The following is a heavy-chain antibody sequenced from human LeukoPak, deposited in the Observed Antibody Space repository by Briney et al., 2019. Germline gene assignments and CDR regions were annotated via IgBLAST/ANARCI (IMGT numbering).Heavy chain of an antibody. V-gene: IGHV5-51*01. CDR3: ARPPSRGYSSSFEY. CDR1: GYSFPTYW. CDR2: IYPDESNI. Sequence: GESLKISCKGSGYSFPTYWIAWVRQMPGKGLEWMGIIYPDESNIRYSPSFQGQVTISADKSISSAYLQWSSLKASDTAMYYCARPPSRGYSSSFEYWGQGTLVTVSS. D-gene: IGHD2-2*03. J-gene: IGHJ4*02.